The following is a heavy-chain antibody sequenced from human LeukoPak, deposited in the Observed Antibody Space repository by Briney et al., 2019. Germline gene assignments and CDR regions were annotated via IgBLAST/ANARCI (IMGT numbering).Heavy chain of an antibody. CDR3: ARDEIVATTKANYYYYMDV. CDR2: IYSGGST. CDR1: GFTVSSNY. D-gene: IGHD5-12*01. J-gene: IGHJ6*03. Sequence: PGGSLRLSCAASGFTVSSNYMSWVRQAPGKGLEWVSVIYSGGSTYYADSVKGRFTISRDNAKNSLYLQMNSLRAEDTAVYYCARDEIVATTKANYYYYMDVWGKGTTVTISS. V-gene: IGHV3-66*01.